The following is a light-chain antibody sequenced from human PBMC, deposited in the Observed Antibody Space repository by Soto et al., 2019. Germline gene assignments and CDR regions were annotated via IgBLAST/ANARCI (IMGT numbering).Light chain of an antibody. CDR1: QSISSY. Sequence: IQMTQSPSSLSASVGDRVTITWRASQSISSYLNWYQQKPGKAPKLRIYAASSLESGVPSRFSGSGSGTGFTLTISSLQPEDFATYHCQQSYITPVTFGQGTRLEIK. CDR2: AAS. CDR3: QQSYITPVT. J-gene: IGKJ5*01. V-gene: IGKV1-39*01.